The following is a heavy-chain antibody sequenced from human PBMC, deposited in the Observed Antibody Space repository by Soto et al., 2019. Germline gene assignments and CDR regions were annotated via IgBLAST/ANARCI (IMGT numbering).Heavy chain of an antibody. J-gene: IGHJ4*02. CDR2: MYKTGST. CDR3: ARHNYGSGSTYFDY. CDR1: GGSISGYY. V-gene: IGHV4-59*08. D-gene: IGHD3-10*01. Sequence: SETLSLTCTVSGGSISGYYWSWIRQPPGKGLEWIGYMYKTGSTVYNPSLKSRVTISVDTSKNQFSLKLNSMTAADTAVYYCARHNYGSGSTYFDYWGQGTLVTVSS.